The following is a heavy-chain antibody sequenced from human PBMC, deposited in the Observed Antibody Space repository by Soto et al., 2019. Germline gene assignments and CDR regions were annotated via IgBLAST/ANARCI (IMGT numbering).Heavy chain of an antibody. CDR3: AREGYYDSSGYCLDY. D-gene: IGHD3-22*01. CDR1: GFTVSSNY. V-gene: IGHV3-66*01. Sequence: GGSLRLSCAASGFTVSSNYMSWVRQAPGKGLEWVSVIYSGGSTYYADSVKGRFTISRDNSKNTLYLQMNSLRAEDTAVYYCAREGYYDSSGYCLDYWGQGTLVTVSS. J-gene: IGHJ4*02. CDR2: IYSGGST.